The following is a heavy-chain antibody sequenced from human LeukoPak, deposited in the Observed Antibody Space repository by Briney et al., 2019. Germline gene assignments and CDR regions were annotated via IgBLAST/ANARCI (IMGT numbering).Heavy chain of an antibody. CDR2: INHSGST. V-gene: IGHV4-34*01. J-gene: IGHJ4*02. Sequence: SETLSLTCAVYGGSFSGYYWGWIRQPPGKGLEWIGEINHSGSTNYNPSLKSRVTISVDTSKNQFSLKLSSVTAADTAVYYCARPRVNCSGGSCFYYFDYWGQGTLVTVSS. CDR1: GGSFSGYY. CDR3: ARPRVNCSGGSCFYYFDY. D-gene: IGHD2-15*01.